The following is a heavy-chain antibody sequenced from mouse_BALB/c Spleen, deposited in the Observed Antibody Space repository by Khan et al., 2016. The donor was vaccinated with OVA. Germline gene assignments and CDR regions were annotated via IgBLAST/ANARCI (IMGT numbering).Heavy chain of an antibody. CDR3: AREEALDYFDY. J-gene: IGHJ2*01. D-gene: IGHD3-2*02. CDR1: GYIFTSYW. CDR2: IYPGTDNT. V-gene: IGHV1-76*01. Sequence: QVQLKESGAELVRPGASVKLSCKTSGYIFTSYWIHWVQQRSGQGLEWIARIYPGTDNTYYNEKLKDKATLTADKSSSTAYMQLSSLKSEDSAVYFWAREEALDYFDYWGQGTTLTVSS.